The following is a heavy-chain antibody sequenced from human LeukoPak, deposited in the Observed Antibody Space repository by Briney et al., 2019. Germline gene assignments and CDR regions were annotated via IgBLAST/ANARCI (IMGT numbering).Heavy chain of an antibody. J-gene: IGHJ4*02. CDR2: ISYDGSNK. D-gene: IGHD1-1*01. Sequence: GGSLRLSCAASGFTFSSYGTHWVRQAPGKGLEWVAVISYDGSNKYYADSVKGRFTISRDNSKNTLYLQMNSLRAEDTAVYYCAKDRPYATTYYFDYWGQGTLVTVSS. CDR3: AKDRPYATTYYFDY. CDR1: GFTFSSYG. V-gene: IGHV3-30*18.